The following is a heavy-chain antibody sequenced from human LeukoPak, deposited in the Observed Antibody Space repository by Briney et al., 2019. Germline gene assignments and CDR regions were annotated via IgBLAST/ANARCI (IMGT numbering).Heavy chain of an antibody. V-gene: IGHV4-31*03. CDR1: GGSISSGGYY. CDR3: ARVVVTAADGGYFDY. Sequence: SETLSLTCTVSGGSISSGGYYWSWIRQHPGKGLEWIGYIYYSGSTYYNPSLKSRVTISVDTSKNQFSLNLSSVTAADTAVYYCARVVVTAADGGYFDYWGQGTLVTVSS. D-gene: IGHD6-13*01. J-gene: IGHJ4*02. CDR2: IYYSGST.